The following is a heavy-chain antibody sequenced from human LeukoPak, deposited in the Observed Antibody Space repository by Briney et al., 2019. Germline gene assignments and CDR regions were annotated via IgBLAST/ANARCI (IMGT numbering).Heavy chain of an antibody. J-gene: IGHJ5*02. Sequence: SETLSLTCTVSGGSFSSGGYYWSWIRQHPGKGLEWIGYIYYSGSTYYNPSLKSRVTISVDTSKNQFSLKLSSVTAADTAVYYCARVWEGKFDPWGQGALVTVSS. CDR1: GGSFSSGGYY. D-gene: IGHD1-26*01. CDR3: ARVWEGKFDP. CDR2: IYYSGST. V-gene: IGHV4-31*03.